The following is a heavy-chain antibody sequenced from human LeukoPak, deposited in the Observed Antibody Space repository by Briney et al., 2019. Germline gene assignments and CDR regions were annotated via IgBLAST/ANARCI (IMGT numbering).Heavy chain of an antibody. J-gene: IGHJ3*02. V-gene: IGHV3-53*01. D-gene: IGHD3-3*02. Sequence: GGSVRLSCAASGFTISSNYMSWVRQAPGKGLEWVSLIYSGGSTYYADSVKGRFTISRDNSKNTLCLQMNSLRAEDTAVYYCARHFPAANAFDIWGQGTMVTVSS. CDR2: IYSGGST. CDR1: GFTISSNY. CDR3: ARHFPAANAFDI.